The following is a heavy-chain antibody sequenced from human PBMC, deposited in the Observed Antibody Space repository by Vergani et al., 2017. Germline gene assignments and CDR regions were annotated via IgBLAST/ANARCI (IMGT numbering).Heavy chain of an antibody. J-gene: IGHJ5*02. CDR1: GYSFTSYW. CDR3: AREVSDTAMVTVEESXFDP. Sequence: EVQLVQSGAEVKKPGESLRISCKGSGYSFTSYWISWVRQMPGKGLEWMGRIDPSDSYTNYSPSFQGHVTISADKSISTAYLQWSSLKASDTAMYYCAREVSDTAMVTVEESXFDPWGQGTLVTVSS. D-gene: IGHD5-18*01. CDR2: IDPSDSYT. V-gene: IGHV5-10-1*03.